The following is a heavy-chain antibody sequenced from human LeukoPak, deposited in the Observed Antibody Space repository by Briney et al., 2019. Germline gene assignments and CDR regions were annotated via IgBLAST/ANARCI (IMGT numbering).Heavy chain of an antibody. V-gene: IGHV4-30-2*01. D-gene: IGHD3-22*01. CDR2: IYHSGST. CDR1: GGSISSSSYS. CDR3: ARAGTYYYDSSGYYYEGNWFDP. Sequence: SETLSLTCTVSGGSISSSSYSWSWIRQPPGKGLEWIGYIYHSGSTYYNPSLKSRVTISVDRSKNQFSLKLSSVTAADTAVYYCARAGTYYYDSSGYYYEGNWFDPWGQGTLVTVSS. J-gene: IGHJ5*02.